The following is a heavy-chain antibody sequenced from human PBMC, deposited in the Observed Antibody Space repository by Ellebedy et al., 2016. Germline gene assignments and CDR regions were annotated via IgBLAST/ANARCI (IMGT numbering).Heavy chain of an antibody. CDR3: ARDRKAMVRGVIMPVGY. CDR2: ISAYNGNT. V-gene: IGHV1-18*01. CDR1: GGTFSSYA. Sequence: ASVKVSCKASGGTFSSYAISWVRQAPGQGLEWMGWISAYNGNTNYAQKLQGRVTMTTDTSTSTAYMELRSLRSDDTAVYYCARDRKAMVRGVIMPVGYWGQGTLVTVSS. J-gene: IGHJ4*02. D-gene: IGHD3-10*01.